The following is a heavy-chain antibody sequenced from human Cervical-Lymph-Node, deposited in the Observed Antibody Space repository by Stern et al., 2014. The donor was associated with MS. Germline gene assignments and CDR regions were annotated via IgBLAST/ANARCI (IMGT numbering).Heavy chain of an antibody. CDR1: GDTFINFG. CDR2: FIPLFGTT. Sequence: QVQLVESGADVKKPGSSVKVSCTASGDTFINFGISWVRQAPGQGLEWMGGFIPLFGTTEYVQKFQGRVTISADESASTVYMELSDLTSEDTAVYYCARDNDDNGMDVWGQGTTVTVSS. V-gene: IGHV1-69*01. D-gene: IGHD1-1*01. J-gene: IGHJ6*02. CDR3: ARDNDDNGMDV.